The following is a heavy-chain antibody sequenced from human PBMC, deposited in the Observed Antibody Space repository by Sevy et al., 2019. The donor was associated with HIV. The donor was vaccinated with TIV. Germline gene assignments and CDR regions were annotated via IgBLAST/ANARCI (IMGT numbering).Heavy chain of an antibody. CDR3: GRGGIMITFGGVIADDAFDI. D-gene: IGHD3-16*02. V-gene: IGHV3-11*01. CDR1: GFTFSDYY. CDR2: ISSSGSTI. J-gene: IGHJ3*02. Sequence: GGSLRLSCAASGFTFSDYYMSWIRQAPGKGLEWVSYISSSGSTIYYADSVKGRFTISRDNDKNSLYLQMNSVRAEDTAVYYCGRGGIMITFGGVIADDAFDIWGQGTMVTVSS.